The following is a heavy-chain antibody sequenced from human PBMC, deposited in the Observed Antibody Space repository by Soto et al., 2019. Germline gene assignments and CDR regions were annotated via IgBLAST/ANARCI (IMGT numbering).Heavy chain of an antibody. J-gene: IGHJ5*02. D-gene: IGHD3-3*01. CDR1: VGAISSYY. Sequence: SETLSLTCTVSVGAISSYYWTWIRQPAGKGLEWIGRIYSSGSTKYNPSLQSRVTMPLDTSKNQFSLRLTSVTAADTAVYYCARGQRFSDWFDPWGQGTLVTVSS. V-gene: IGHV4-4*07. CDR3: ARGQRFSDWFDP. CDR2: IYSSGST.